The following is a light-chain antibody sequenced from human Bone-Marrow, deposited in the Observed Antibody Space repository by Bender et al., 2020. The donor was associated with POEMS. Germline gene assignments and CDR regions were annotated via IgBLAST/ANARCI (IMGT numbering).Light chain of an antibody. V-gene: IGLV2-14*01. Sequence: QSALTQPASVSGSPGQSITISCTGTSSDVGTYNYLSWYQQHPGKAPKLIIYDVINRPSGVSDHFSGSKSGNTASLTISGLQAEDEADYYCCSYSSSILWVFGGGTKLTVL. CDR3: CSYSSSILWV. CDR1: SSDVGTYNY. J-gene: IGLJ3*02. CDR2: DVI.